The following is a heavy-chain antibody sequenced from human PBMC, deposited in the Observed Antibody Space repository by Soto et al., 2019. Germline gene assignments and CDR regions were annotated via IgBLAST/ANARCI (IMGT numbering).Heavy chain of an antibody. CDR1: GGSISSYY. CDR2: IYYSGST. Sequence: PETLSLTCTVSGGSISSYYWSWIRQPPGKGLEWIGYIYYSGSTNYNPSLKSRVTISVDTSKNQFSLKLSSVTAADTAVYYCARDSGDYGGNFGYFQHCGLGTRVSV. J-gene: IGHJ1*01. D-gene: IGHD4-17*01. CDR3: ARDSGDYGGNFGYFQH. V-gene: IGHV4-59*01.